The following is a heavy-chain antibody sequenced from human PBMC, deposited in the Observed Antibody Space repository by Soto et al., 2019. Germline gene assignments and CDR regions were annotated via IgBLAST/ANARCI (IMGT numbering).Heavy chain of an antibody. CDR1: GLTFSSYE. CDR2: ISRSGSTI. J-gene: IGHJ2*01. D-gene: IGHD2-15*01. V-gene: IGHV3-48*03. Sequence: EVQLVESGGGLVQPGGSLRLSCAASGLTFSSYEMNWVRQAPGKGLEWVSYISRSGSTIYYADSVKGRVTISRDNAKNSLYLQMNSLRAEDTAVYYCARDRRIRRPDWYFDLWGRGTLVTVSS. CDR3: ARDRRIRRPDWYFDL.